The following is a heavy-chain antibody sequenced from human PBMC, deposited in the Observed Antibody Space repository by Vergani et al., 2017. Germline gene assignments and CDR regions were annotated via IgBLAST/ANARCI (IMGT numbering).Heavy chain of an antibody. CDR3: GRGVRVSITSCYFRGRIAP. Sequence: QVQLQESGPGLVKPSQTLSLTCTVSGGSISSGDYYWSWIRQPPGKGLEWIGYIYYSGSAYYNPSLKSRVTISVDTSKNQFSLKLSSVTAADTAVYYFGRGVRVSITSCYFRGRIAPWGQGSLVTVSP. CDR1: GGSISSGDYY. D-gene: IGHD2-2*01. V-gene: IGHV4-30-4*08. J-gene: IGHJ5*02. CDR2: IYYSGSA.